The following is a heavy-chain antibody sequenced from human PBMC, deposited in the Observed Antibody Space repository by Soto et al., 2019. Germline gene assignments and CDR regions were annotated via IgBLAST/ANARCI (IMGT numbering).Heavy chain of an antibody. D-gene: IGHD4-17*01. V-gene: IGHV4-59*08. Sequence: QVQLQESGPGLVKPSETLSLTCTVSGGSISSYYWSWIRQPPGQGLEWIGYIYYSGSTNYNPSLRRRGTISVDTSKNQFSLKLSSVTAADTAVYYCVSSSLDGDLNWFDPWGQGTLVTVSS. CDR3: VSSSLDGDLNWFDP. CDR1: GGSISSYY. J-gene: IGHJ5*02. CDR2: IYYSGST.